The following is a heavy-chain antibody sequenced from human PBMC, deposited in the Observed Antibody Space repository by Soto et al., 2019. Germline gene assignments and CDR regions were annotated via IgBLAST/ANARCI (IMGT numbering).Heavy chain of an antibody. CDR3: ARDLTYIRQY. J-gene: IGHJ4*01. Sequence: ASVKVSCKTSGYTFTDYGISWVRQAPGQGLEWMGWISTAHIVVGYAHIFQGRFTLTTDKSMSTAYMELRSLTSDDTAVYFCARDLTYIRQYWG. CDR2: ISTAHIVV. D-gene: IGHD2-2*02. CDR1: GYTFTDYG. V-gene: IGHV1-18*01.